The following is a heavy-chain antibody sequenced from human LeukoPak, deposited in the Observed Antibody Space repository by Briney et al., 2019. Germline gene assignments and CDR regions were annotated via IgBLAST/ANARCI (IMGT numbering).Heavy chain of an antibody. Sequence: SETLSLTCTVSGGSISSSSYYWGWIRQPPGKGLEWIGSIYYSGSTYCNPSLKSRVTISVDTSKNQFSLKLSSVTAADTAVYYCARERQYYDFWSGYDGRYYFDYWGQGTLVTVSS. CDR3: ARERQYYDFWSGYDGRYYFDY. J-gene: IGHJ4*02. V-gene: IGHV4-39*07. CDR2: IYYSGST. D-gene: IGHD3-3*01. CDR1: GGSISSSSYY.